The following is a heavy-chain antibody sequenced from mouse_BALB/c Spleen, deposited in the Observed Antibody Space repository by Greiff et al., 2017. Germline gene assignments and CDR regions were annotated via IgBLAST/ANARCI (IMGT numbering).Heavy chain of an antibody. J-gene: IGHJ3*01. V-gene: IGHV14-3*02. Sequence: EVQLQQSGAELVKPGASVKLSCTASGFNIKDTYMHWVKQRPEQGLEWIRRIDPANGNTKYDPKFQGKATITADTSSNTAYLQLSSLTSEDTAVYYCAADSSGPAWFAYWGQGTLVTVSA. CDR1: GFNIKDTY. CDR2: IDPANGNT. CDR3: AADSSGPAWFAY. D-gene: IGHD3-2*01.